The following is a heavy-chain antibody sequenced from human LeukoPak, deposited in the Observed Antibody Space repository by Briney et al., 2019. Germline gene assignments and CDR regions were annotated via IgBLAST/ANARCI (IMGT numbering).Heavy chain of an antibody. D-gene: IGHD6-13*01. V-gene: IGHV4-30-4*07. CDR2: IYYSGST. J-gene: IGHJ5*02. CDR3: ARIGSSWYRWFDP. Sequence: DPSETLSLTCAVSGGSISSGGYSWSWIRQPPGKGLEWIGYIYYSGSTHYNPSLKSRVTISVDTSKNQFSLKLSSVTAADTAVYYCARIGSSWYRWFDPWGQGTLLTVSS. CDR1: GGSISSGGYS.